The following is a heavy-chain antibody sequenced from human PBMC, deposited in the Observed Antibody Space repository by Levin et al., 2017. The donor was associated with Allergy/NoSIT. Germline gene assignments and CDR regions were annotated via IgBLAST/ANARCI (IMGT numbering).Heavy chain of an antibody. D-gene: IGHD6-19*01. V-gene: IGHV3-23*01. CDR1: GFTFSSYA. CDR2: ISGSGGST. J-gene: IGHJ4*02. CDR3: AKDDSSGWYGD. Sequence: LSLTCAASGFTFSSYAMSWVRQAPGKGLEWVSAISGSGGSTYYADSVKGRFTISRDNSKNTLYLQMNSLRDEDTAVYSCAKDDSSGWYGDWGQGTLVTVSS.